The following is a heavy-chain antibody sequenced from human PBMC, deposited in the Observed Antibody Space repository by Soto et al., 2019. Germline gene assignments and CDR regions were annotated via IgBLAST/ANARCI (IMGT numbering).Heavy chain of an antibody. CDR2: IYYSGST. J-gene: IGHJ5*02. D-gene: IGHD3-16*01. CDR3: ARDEYDPGKLDP. V-gene: IGHV4-59*12. Sequence: SETLSLTCTVSGGSISSYYWSWIRQPPGKGLEWIGYIYYSGSTNYNPSLKSRVTISVDTSKNQFSLKLSSVTAADTAVYYCARDEYDPGKLDPWGQGTLVTVSS. CDR1: GGSISSYY.